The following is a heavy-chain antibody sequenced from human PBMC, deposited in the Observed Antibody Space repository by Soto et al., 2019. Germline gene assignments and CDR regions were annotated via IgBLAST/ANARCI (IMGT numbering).Heavy chain of an antibody. V-gene: IGHV3-15*01. CDR2: IKSKTDGGTT. Sequence: GGSLRLSCAASGFTFSNAWMSWVRQAPGKGLEWVGRIKSKTDGGTTDYAAPVKGRFTISRDDSKNTLYLQMNSLKTEDTAVYYCTTGCPSFGRELYYYYYYYMDVWGKGTTVTVSS. CDR1: GFTFSNAW. D-gene: IGHD3-3*01. J-gene: IGHJ6*03. CDR3: TTGCPSFGRELYYYYYYYMDV.